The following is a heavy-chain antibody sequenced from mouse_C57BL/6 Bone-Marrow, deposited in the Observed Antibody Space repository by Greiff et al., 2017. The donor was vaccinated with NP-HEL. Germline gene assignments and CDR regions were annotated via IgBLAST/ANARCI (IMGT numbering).Heavy chain of an antibody. CDR3: ARDWDDYAMDY. V-gene: IGHV1-50*01. Sequence: VQLQQPGAELAKPGASVKLSCKASGYTFTSYWMQWVKQRPGQGLEWIGELDPSDSYTNYNQKFKGKATLTVDTSSSTAYMQLSSLTSEDSAVYYCARDWDDYAMDYWGQGTSVTVSS. D-gene: IGHD4-1*01. CDR1: GYTFTSYW. CDR2: LDPSDSYT. J-gene: IGHJ4*01.